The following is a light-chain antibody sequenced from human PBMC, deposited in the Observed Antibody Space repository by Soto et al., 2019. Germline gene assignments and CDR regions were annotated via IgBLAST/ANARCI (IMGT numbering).Light chain of an antibody. CDR1: QSVSSSY. CDR3: HHNVPSPSSP. CDR2: AAS. V-gene: IGKV3-20*01. Sequence: ESVLTQSPGTLSLSPGERATLSCRASQSVSSSYLAWYQQKPGQAPRLLIYAASSRATGIPDRFSGSAYGPNLPPTIGRLGLKVFQGYYCHHNVPSPSSPFGRGT. J-gene: IGKJ2*01.